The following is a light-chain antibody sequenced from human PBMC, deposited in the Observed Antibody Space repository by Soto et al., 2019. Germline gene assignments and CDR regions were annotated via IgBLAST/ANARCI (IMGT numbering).Light chain of an antibody. CDR2: GAS. Sequence: EIVLTQSPGTLSLSPGERATLSCRASQSVSSNYLAWYQQKPGQTPRLLIYGASSRATGIPDRFSGSGSGTEFILTISRREEPEVSVVYCRQYDGAPPVTFGQGTKVEIK. J-gene: IGKJ1*01. CDR1: QSVSSNY. V-gene: IGKV3-20*01. CDR3: RQYDGAPPVT.